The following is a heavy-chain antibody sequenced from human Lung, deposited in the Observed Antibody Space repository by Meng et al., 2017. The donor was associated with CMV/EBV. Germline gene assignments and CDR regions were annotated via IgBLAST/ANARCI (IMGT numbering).Heavy chain of an antibody. CDR1: GDSITSYY. J-gene: IGHJ5*02. CDR3: ARDFGSSWYPNWFDP. V-gene: IGHV4-4*07. D-gene: IGHD6-13*01. CDR2: ISASGNT. Sequence: QGQLQESGPGLVKPSETLALTCTGSGDSITSYYWSWIRQPAGKGLEWIGRISASGNTRYNPSLKSRVTMSVDTSKNQFSLKLSSVSAADTAVYYCARDFGSSWYPNWFDPWGQGTLVTVSS.